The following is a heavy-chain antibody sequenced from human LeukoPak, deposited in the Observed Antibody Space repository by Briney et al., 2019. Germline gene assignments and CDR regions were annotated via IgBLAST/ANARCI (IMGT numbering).Heavy chain of an antibody. CDR2: ISSNGSYI. CDR3: ARNSGSQDY. V-gene: IGHV3-21*05. CDR1: GFTFSSYE. D-gene: IGHD1-26*01. J-gene: IGHJ4*02. Sequence: KSGGSLRLSCATSGFTFSSYEMNWVRQAPGKGLEWVSYISSNGSYIYYADSLKGRFTISRDNAKNSLYLQMNSLRAEDTAVYYCARNSGSQDYWGQGTLVTVSS.